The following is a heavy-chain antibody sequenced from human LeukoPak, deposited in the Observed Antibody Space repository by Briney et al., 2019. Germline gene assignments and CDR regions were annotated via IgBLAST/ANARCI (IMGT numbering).Heavy chain of an antibody. D-gene: IGHD4-17*01. V-gene: IGHV3-23*01. Sequence: ASVKVSCKASGGTFSSYAMSWVRQAPGKGLEWVSAISGSGGSTYYADSVKGRFTISRDNSKNTLYLQMNSLRAEDTAVYYRARGRLTTVTAYTYFDYWGQGTLVTVSS. CDR3: ARGRLTTVTAYTYFDY. CDR2: ISGSGGST. J-gene: IGHJ4*02. CDR1: GGTFSSYA.